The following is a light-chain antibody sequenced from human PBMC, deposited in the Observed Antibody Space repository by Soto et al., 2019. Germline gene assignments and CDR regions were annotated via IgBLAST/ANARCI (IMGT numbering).Light chain of an antibody. J-gene: IGKJ1*01. Sequence: EIVLTQSPGTLSLSPGERATLSCRASQSVSSSFLAGYQQKPGQAPRRLIYGASSRATGIPDRFSGRGSGTDFTLPISRVEPDDFAVYYCMQYGSSPWTFGQGTKVEIK. V-gene: IGKV3-20*01. CDR3: MQYGSSPWT. CDR2: GAS. CDR1: QSVSSSF.